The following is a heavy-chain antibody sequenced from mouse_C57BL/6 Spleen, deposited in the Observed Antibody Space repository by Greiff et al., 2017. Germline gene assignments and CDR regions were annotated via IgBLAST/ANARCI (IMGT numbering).Heavy chain of an antibody. CDR3: ARGYYGNYCAY. CDR1: GYTFTTYP. J-gene: IGHJ2*01. Sequence: QVQLQQSGAELVKPGASVKMSCKASGYTFTTYPLEWLKQNHGTSLAWIGNFHPYNDDTKSNEKLKGKATLTVEKSSSTVYLELSRLTSDDAAVCYSARGYYGNYCAYWGQGTTRTVSS. CDR2: FHPYNDDT. V-gene: IGHV1-47*01. D-gene: IGHD2-1*01.